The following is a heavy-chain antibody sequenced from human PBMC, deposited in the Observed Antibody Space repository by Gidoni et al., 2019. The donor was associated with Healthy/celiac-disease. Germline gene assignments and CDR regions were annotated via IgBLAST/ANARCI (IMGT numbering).Heavy chain of an antibody. D-gene: IGHD1-7*01. J-gene: IGHJ4*02. CDR3: ARSRSITGTHDY. CDR2: INPNSGGT. V-gene: IGHV1-2*04. Sequence: QVQLVQSGAEVKKPVASVKVSCKASGYTFTGYYMHWVRQATGQGLEWMGWINPNSGGTNYAQDFLPDSITFSWKYTSISTAYMELSRLRSDDTAVYYCARSRSITGTHDYWGQGTLVTVSS. CDR1: GYTFTGYY.